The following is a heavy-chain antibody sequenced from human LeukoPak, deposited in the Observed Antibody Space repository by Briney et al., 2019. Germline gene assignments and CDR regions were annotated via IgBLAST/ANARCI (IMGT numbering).Heavy chain of an antibody. Sequence: GGSLELSCAASGFPFSSYGMQWVRPAPGKGLEWVAVIAYDGSNKYYADSVKGRFTISRDNSKNTVYLQMNSPRAEDTAVYHCAKDRWLGDLDYGMDVWGKGTAVTVSS. J-gene: IGHJ6*04. CDR1: GFPFSSYG. D-gene: IGHD3-10*01. CDR2: IAYDGSNK. V-gene: IGHV3-30*18. CDR3: AKDRWLGDLDYGMDV.